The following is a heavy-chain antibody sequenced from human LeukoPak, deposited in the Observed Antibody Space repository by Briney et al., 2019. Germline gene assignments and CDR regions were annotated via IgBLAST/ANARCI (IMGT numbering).Heavy chain of an antibody. J-gene: IGHJ4*02. V-gene: IGHV3-43*01. D-gene: IGHD5-12*01. Sequence: GGSLRLSCAASGFTFDDYTMHWVRQAPGKGLEWVSLISWDGGSTYYADSVKGRFTISRDNSKNSLYLQMNSLRTEDTALYYCAKDIAIRGYDHPSGFDYWGQGTLVTVSS. CDR2: ISWDGGST. CDR1: GFTFDDYT. CDR3: AKDIAIRGYDHPSGFDY.